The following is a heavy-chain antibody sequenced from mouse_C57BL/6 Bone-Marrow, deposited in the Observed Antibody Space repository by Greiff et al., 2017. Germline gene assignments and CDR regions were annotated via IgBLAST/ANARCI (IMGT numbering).Heavy chain of an antibody. J-gene: IGHJ4*01. Sequence: VQLKESGGGLVQPGESLKLSCESNEYEFPSHDMSWVRKTPEKRLELVAAINSDGGSTYYPDTMERRFIISRDNTKKTLYLQMSSLRSEDTALYYCARRSYDYDGYYAMDYWGQGTSVTVSS. CDR1: EYEFPSHD. V-gene: IGHV5-2*01. CDR2: INSDGGST. D-gene: IGHD2-4*01. CDR3: ARRSYDYDGYYAMDY.